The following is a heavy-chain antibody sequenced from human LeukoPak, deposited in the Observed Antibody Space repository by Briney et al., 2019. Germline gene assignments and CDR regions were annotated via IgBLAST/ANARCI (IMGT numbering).Heavy chain of an antibody. J-gene: IGHJ5*02. CDR3: ASERWNWFDP. CDR1: GFTFSSYA. Sequence: GGSLRLSCAASGFTFSSYAMHWVRHAPDKGLEWVAVISYDGSNKYYAGSVKGRFTISRDNSKNTLYLQMNSLRAEDTAVYYCASERWNWFDPWGQGTLVTVSS. CDR2: ISYDGSNK. V-gene: IGHV3-30-3*01.